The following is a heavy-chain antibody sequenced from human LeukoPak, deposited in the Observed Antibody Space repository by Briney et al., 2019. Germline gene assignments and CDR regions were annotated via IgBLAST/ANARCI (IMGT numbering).Heavy chain of an antibody. J-gene: IGHJ4*02. Sequence: GGSLRLSCAASGFTFSSYSMNWVRQAPGKGLGWVSSISSSSSYIYYADSVKGRFTISRDSAKNSLYLQMNSLRAEDTAVYYCARDLDILMFDYWGQGTLVTVSS. CDR3: ARDLDILMFDY. D-gene: IGHD3-9*01. CDR1: GFTFSSYS. V-gene: IGHV3-21*01. CDR2: ISSSSSYI.